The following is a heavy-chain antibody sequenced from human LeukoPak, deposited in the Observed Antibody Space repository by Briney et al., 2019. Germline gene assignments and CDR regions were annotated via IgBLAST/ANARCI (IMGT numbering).Heavy chain of an antibody. D-gene: IGHD6-19*01. CDR3: ARVKTTGWYVEY. V-gene: IGHV4-38-2*02. CDR1: GYSISYGLH. Sequence: SETLSLTCTVSGYSISYGLHWGWIRQSPGKGLEWIGTIFHRGSTFYNPSLKSRVTISVDTSKNQFSLKLTSLTGADTAMYYCARVKTTGWYVEYWGQGTLVTVSS. CDR2: IFHRGST. J-gene: IGHJ4*02.